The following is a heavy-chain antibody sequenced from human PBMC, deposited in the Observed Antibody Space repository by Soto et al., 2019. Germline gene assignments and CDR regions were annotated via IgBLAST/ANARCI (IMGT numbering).Heavy chain of an antibody. CDR3: AHRSSASLFDY. D-gene: IGHD2-15*01. CDR1: GFSLSTTGEG. CDR2: TYWDTNK. V-gene: IGHV2-5*02. J-gene: IGHJ4*02. Sequence: QITLKESGPTLVKPTQTLTLTCTFSGFSLSTTGEGVGWLRQAPGKALECLAVTYWDTNKRYSPSLESRLTIIKDTSKNPLVLIMTNVDPVDSATYFCAHRSSASLFDYWGQGIGVTVSS.